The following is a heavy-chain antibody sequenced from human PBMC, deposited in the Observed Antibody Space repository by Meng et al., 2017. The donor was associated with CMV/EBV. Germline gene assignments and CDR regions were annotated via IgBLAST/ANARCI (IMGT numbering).Heavy chain of an antibody. CDR1: GFTFSNAW. CDR2: INSDGSST. CDR3: ARGVGNIVVVPAATYGMDV. V-gene: IGHV3-74*01. Sequence: GESLKISCAASGFTFSNAWMSWVRQAPGKGLVWVSRINSDGSSTSYADSVKGRFTISRDNAKNTPYLQMNSLRAEDTAVYYCARGVGNIVVVPAATYGMDVWGQGTTVTVSS. J-gene: IGHJ6*02. D-gene: IGHD2-2*01.